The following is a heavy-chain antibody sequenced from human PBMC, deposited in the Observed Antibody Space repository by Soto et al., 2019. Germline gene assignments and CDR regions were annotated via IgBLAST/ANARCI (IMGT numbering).Heavy chain of an antibody. CDR3: AREILMTTASLYYFDY. CDR2: INHSGST. D-gene: IGHD4-4*01. V-gene: IGHV4-34*01. Sequence: SETLSLTCAVYGGSFSGYYWSWIRQPPGKGLEWIGEINHSGSTNYNPSLKSRVTISVDTSKNQFSLKLSSVTAADTAVYYCAREILMTTASLYYFDYWGQGTLVTVSS. CDR1: GGSFSGYY. J-gene: IGHJ4*02.